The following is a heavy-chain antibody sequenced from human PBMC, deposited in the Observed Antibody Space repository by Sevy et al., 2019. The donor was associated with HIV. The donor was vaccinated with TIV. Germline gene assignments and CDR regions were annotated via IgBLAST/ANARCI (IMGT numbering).Heavy chain of an antibody. CDR2: IASHGNYN. J-gene: IGHJ4*02. V-gene: IGHV3-30-3*01. CDR1: GFIFSHYD. D-gene: IGHD2-21*02. CDR3: ARLESCGGDCYYFDS. Sequence: GGSLRLSCAASGFIFSHYDMHWVRQAPGKGLEWVAVIASHGNYNSLAASVKGRFTISRDTARNTLDLQMNILRVEDTAVYYCARLESCGGDCYYFDSWGQGALVTVSS.